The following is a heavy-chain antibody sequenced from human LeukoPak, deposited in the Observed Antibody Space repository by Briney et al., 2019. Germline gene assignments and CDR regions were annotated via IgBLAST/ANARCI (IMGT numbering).Heavy chain of an antibody. CDR3: AKAVGSSGYFSRDAFDI. D-gene: IGHD3-22*01. J-gene: IGHJ3*02. V-gene: IGHV3-23*01. CDR2: ISGGGSGT. CDR1: GFTFSSYW. Sequence: GGSLRLSCAASGFTFSSYWMSWVRQAPGKGLEWVAVISGGGSGTYYADSVRGRFTISRDNSKNTVYPQMNSLRAEDTAIYYCAKAVGSSGYFSRDAFDIWGQGTMVTVSS.